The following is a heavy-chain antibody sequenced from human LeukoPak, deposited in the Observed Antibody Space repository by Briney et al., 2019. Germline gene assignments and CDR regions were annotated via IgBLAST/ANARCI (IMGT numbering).Heavy chain of an antibody. D-gene: IGHD3/OR15-3a*01. J-gene: IGHJ6*02. V-gene: IGHV3-15*01. CDR3: ARPLIYGYYYYGMDV. CDR1: GFTVGSAW. Sequence: GGSLRPSCAASGFTVGSAWMSWVRQAPGKGLEWVGRIKSKSDGGTTDYVAPLKGRFTISRDESKNTVYLQMDNLKTEDTAVYYCARPLIYGYYYYGMDVWGQGTTVTVSS. CDR2: IKSKSDGGTT.